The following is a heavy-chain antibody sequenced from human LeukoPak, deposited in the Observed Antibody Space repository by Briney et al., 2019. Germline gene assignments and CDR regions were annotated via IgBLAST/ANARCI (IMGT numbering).Heavy chain of an antibody. CDR2: IKADGSEK. V-gene: IGHV3-7*05. D-gene: IGHD1-26*01. CDR3: AYRNNFEY. CDR1: GFSFSGHW. J-gene: IGHJ4*02. Sequence: GGSLRLSCAASGFSFSGHWMNWVRQPPGKGLEWVANIKADGSEKYYVDSVKGRFTISRDDAKRTVDLQMDNLRAEDTAIYYCAYRNNFEYWGQGALVTVSS.